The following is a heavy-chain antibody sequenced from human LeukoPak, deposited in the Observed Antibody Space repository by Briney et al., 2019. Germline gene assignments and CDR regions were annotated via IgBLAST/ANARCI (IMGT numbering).Heavy chain of an antibody. CDR3: TTENLY. CDR2: IKSKTDGGTP. CDR1: GFPLRSYD. V-gene: IGHV3-15*01. J-gene: IGHJ4*02. Sequence: PGGALRLSCAASGFPLRSYDMTWVRQAPGKGLEWVGHIKSKTDGGTPDYAAPVKGRFTISRDDSKNKLYLQMNSLKTEDTALYYCTTENLYWGQGTLVTVSS.